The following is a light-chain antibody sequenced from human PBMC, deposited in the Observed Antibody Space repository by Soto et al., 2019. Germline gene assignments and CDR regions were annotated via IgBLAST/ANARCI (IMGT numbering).Light chain of an antibody. CDR3: HQYNSWPPFT. CDR2: DAS. J-gene: IGKJ5*01. Sequence: EIVLTQSPAILSVSPWERATLSCRASQSISRSLAWYQQKPGQAPRLLISDASTRATGIPARFSGSGSGTEFTLTISSLQSEDFALYYCHQYNSWPPFTFGQGTRLEIK. CDR1: QSISRS. V-gene: IGKV3-15*01.